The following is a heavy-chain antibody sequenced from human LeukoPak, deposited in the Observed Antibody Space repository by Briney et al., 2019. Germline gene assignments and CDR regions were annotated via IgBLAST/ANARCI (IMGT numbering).Heavy chain of an antibody. V-gene: IGHV4-39*01. CDR2: IYYSGST. Sequence: PSETLSLTCTVSGGSISSSSYYWGWIRQPPGKGLEWIGSIYYSGSTHYNPSLKSRVTISVDTSKNQFSLKLSSVTAADTAVYYCARQEAYCGGDCFLPFDYWGQGTLVTVSS. CDR1: GGSISSSSYY. D-gene: IGHD2-21*02. CDR3: ARQEAYCGGDCFLPFDY. J-gene: IGHJ4*02.